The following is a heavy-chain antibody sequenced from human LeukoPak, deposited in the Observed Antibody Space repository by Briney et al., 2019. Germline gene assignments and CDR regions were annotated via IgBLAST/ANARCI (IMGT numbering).Heavy chain of an antibody. V-gene: IGHV3-21*01. Sequence: GGSLRLFCAASGFTFSSYSMTWVRQAPGKGLEWVSSISSSSSYIYYADSVKGRFTISRDNAKNSLYLQMNSLRAEDTAVYYCAMTVAGYDDYYYGMDVWGQGTTVTVSS. D-gene: IGHD6-19*01. CDR2: ISSSSSYI. J-gene: IGHJ6*02. CDR3: AMTVAGYDDYYYGMDV. CDR1: GFTFSSYS.